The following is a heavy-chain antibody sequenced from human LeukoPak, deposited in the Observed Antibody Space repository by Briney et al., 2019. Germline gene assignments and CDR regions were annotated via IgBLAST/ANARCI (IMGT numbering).Heavy chain of an antibody. CDR3: ARHNLLPPLLKLLRKPGWFDP. J-gene: IGHJ5*02. CDR1: GGSFSGYD. D-gene: IGHD3-22*01. Sequence: SETLSLTCAFYGGSFSGYDWSWIRQPPGKGLEWIEEINHSGSTNYNPSLKSRVTISVDTSKNQFSLKLTSVTAADTAVYYCARHNLLPPLLKLLRKPGWFDPWGQGTLVTVSS. V-gene: IGHV4-34*01. CDR2: INHSGST.